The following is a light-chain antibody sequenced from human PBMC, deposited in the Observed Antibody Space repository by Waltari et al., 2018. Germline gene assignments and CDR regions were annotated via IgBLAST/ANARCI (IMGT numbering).Light chain of an antibody. V-gene: IGLV2-14*03. Sequence: QSALTQPASVSGSPGQSITISCTRTNTDVGTYDYVSWYQLHPGKVPKLIISEVSNRPSGVSDRFSGSKSGNTASLTISGLQGEDEAEYFCSSYTRDSTVLFGGGTKLSVL. CDR2: EVS. J-gene: IGLJ3*02. CDR3: SSYTRDSTVL. CDR1: NTDVGTYDY.